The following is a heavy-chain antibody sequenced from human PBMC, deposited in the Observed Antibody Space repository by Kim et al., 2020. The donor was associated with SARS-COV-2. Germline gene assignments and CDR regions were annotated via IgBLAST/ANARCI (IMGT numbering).Heavy chain of an antibody. CDR1: GFAFSRHS. CDR3: ARVSLGHSSSWYYFDF. J-gene: IGHJ4*02. Sequence: GGSLRLSCAASGFAFSRHSMNWVRQAPGKGLEWISSISGSGNSIFNADSLKGRFTISRDNAKNSLYLQMNSLRADDTAMYYCARVSLGHSSSWYYFDFWGQGTLVTVSS. D-gene: IGHD6-13*01. V-gene: IGHV3-21*01. CDR2: ISGSGNSI.